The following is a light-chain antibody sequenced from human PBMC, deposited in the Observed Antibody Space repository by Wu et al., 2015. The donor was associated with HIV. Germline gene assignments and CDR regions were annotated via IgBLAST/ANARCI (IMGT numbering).Light chain of an antibody. CDR1: QSVSSSY. CDR3: HQRANWPRT. Sequence: EIVLTQSPGTLSLSPGERATLSCRASQSVSSSYLAWYQQKPGQAPRLLIYDASSRATGIPDRFSGSGSGTDFTLTISRLQPEDFAVYYCHQRANWPRTFGQGTKVEI. J-gene: IGKJ1*01. V-gene: IGKV3D-20*02. CDR2: DAS.